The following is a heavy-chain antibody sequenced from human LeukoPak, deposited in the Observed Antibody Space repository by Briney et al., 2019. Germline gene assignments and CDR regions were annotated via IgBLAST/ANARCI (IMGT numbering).Heavy chain of an antibody. D-gene: IGHD3-10*01. Sequence: GGSLRLSCAASGFTFSSYAMNWVRRAPGKGLERVLGISGSAGTTYYADSVKGRFTISRDNSKNTLYLQIDSMRADDTALYYCAKVINMIRGVDAFDFWGQGTMVTVSS. J-gene: IGHJ3*01. V-gene: IGHV3-23*01. CDR1: GFTFSSYA. CDR3: AKVINMIRGVDAFDF. CDR2: ISGSAGTT.